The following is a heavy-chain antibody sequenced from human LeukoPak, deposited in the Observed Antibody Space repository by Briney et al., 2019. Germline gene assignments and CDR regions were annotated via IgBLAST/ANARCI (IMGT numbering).Heavy chain of an antibody. Sequence: PGASLRLPCAASGFTFSNYAMSWVRQAPGKGLEWVSAILGSGGSTYYADSVKGRFTVSRDNSRSTLYLQMKSPRAEDTALYYCAKWGDYDVLTGYYVPDYWGQGTRVTVSS. D-gene: IGHD3-9*01. CDR2: ILGSGGST. CDR3: AKWGDYDVLTGYYVPDY. J-gene: IGHJ4*02. CDR1: GFTFSNYA. V-gene: IGHV3-23*01.